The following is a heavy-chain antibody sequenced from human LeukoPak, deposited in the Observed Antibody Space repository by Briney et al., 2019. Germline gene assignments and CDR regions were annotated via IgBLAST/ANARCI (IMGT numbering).Heavy chain of an antibody. CDR3: ARRKYSSGWYAFQH. Sequence: GESLKISCKGSGYSFTNYWIGWVRQMPGKGLEWMGTIYPGDSDASYSPSFQGQVTFSADKSISTAYLQWSSLKASDTAMYYCARRKYSSGWYAFQHWGQGTLVTVSS. CDR2: IYPGDSDA. J-gene: IGHJ1*01. D-gene: IGHD6-19*01. V-gene: IGHV5-51*01. CDR1: GYSFTNYW.